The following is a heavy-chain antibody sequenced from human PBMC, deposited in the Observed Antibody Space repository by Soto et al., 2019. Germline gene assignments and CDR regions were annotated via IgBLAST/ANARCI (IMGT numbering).Heavy chain of an antibody. V-gene: IGHV3-15*01. Sequence: EVLLVESGGDLVEPGGSLRLSCAASGITFSNAWMNRVRKAPGKGLEYIGRIRSKTDGGTTEYAAPVEGRFTISRDDSKNTMYLQMGGLKTEDTAVYYCTTTRPGTNVFDKWGQGTLVTVSS. CDR1: GITFSNAW. J-gene: IGHJ3*02. CDR2: IRSKTDGGTT. CDR3: TTTRPGTNVFDK. D-gene: IGHD6-13*01.